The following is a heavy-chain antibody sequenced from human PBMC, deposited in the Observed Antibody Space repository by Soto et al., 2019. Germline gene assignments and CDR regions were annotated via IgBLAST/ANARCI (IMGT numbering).Heavy chain of an antibody. V-gene: IGHV4-39*01. D-gene: IGHD4-4*01. Sequence: SETLSLTCTVSGGSISSSSYYWGWIRQPPGKGLEWIGSIYYSGSTYYNPSLKSRVTISVDTSKNQFSLKLSSVTAADTAVYYCARHESNYDLLDYWGQGTLVTVSS. CDR1: GGSISSSSYY. J-gene: IGHJ4*02. CDR3: ARHESNYDLLDY. CDR2: IYYSGST.